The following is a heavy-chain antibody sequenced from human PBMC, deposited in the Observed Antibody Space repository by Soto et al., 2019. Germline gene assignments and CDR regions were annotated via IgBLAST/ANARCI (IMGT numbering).Heavy chain of an antibody. CDR1: GFTFSGYW. Sequence: EVQLVESGGGLVQPGGTLRLSCAASGFTFSGYWMTWVRQAPGKGLEWVANIKEDGSEKNYVDSVEGRFTISRDNAKNSLYLQLNGLRADVTAVYYCGRGGSESDYWCQGTLVTGSS. CDR2: IKEDGSEK. V-gene: IGHV3-7*01. CDR3: GRGGSESDY. D-gene: IGHD3-16*01. J-gene: IGHJ4*02.